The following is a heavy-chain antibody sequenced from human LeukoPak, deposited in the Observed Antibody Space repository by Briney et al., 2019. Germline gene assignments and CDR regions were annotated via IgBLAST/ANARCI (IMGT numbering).Heavy chain of an antibody. D-gene: IGHD5-18*01. J-gene: IGHJ4*02. CDR2: MNPNSGNT. CDR3: ARGRGKYSSLDY. V-gene: IGHV1-8*02. Sequence: GASVKVSCKASGYTFTSYGISWVRQATGQGLEWMGWMNPNSGNTGYAPKFQGRVTMTRNTSINTAYMELSSLRSQDTAVYYCARGRGKYSSLDYWGQGTLVTVSS. CDR1: GYTFTSYG.